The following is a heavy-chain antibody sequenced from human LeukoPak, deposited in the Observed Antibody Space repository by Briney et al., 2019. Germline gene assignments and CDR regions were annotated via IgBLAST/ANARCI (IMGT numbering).Heavy chain of an antibody. CDR1: GYTFTSYG. Sequence: ASVTVSCKASGYTFTSYGISWVRQAPGQGLEGMGWISAYNGNTNYAQKLQGRVTITTDTSTSTAYMELRSLRSDDTAVYYCARSATTAAGTRYFHHLGQGTLVTVSS. J-gene: IGHJ1*01. V-gene: IGHV1-18*01. CDR2: ISAYNGNT. CDR3: ARSATTAAGTRYFHH. D-gene: IGHD6-13*01.